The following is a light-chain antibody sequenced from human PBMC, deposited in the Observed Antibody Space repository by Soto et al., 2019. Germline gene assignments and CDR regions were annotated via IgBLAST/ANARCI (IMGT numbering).Light chain of an antibody. J-gene: IGKJ4*01. CDR2: DAS. V-gene: IGKV3-11*01. CDR3: QQRFNWPLT. Sequence: EIVLTQSPATLSSSPGERATLSCRASQTVSSHLAWYQQKPGQAPRLLIYDASNRATGIPARFSGSGSGTDFTLTISSLEPEDFAVYYCQQRFNWPLTVGGGTKVEIK. CDR1: QTVSSH.